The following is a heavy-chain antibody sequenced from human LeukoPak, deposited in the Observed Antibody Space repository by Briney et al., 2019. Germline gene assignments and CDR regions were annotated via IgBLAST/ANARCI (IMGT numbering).Heavy chain of an antibody. CDR2: IYYSGGT. CDR1: GGSFSGYY. J-gene: IGHJ4*02. D-gene: IGHD5-24*01. V-gene: IGHV4-59*01. Sequence: SETLSLTCAVYGGSFSGYYWSWIRQPPGKGLEWIGYIYYSGGTNNNPSLKSRVTISVDTSKNQFSLRLTSVTAADTAVYYCARSRYGYPLDYWGQGTLVTVSS. CDR3: ARSRYGYPLDY.